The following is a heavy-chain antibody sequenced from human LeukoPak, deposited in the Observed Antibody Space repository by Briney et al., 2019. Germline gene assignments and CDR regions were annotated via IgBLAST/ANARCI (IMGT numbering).Heavy chain of an antibody. CDR1: GYPFTSYY. CDR2: IRPSGST. J-gene: IGHJ4*02. Sequence: GASVKVSCKASGYPFTSYYIHWVRQAPGQGLEYMGIIRPSGSTAYAQKFQGRVTMTRDTSTSAVYMELSSLRSEDTAVYYCAREGPETYNFDFWGQGTQVTVSS. D-gene: IGHD5-18*01. CDR3: AREGPETYNFDF. V-gene: IGHV1-46*01.